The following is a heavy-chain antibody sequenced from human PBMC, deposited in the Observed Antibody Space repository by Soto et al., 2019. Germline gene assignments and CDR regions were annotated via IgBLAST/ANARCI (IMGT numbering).Heavy chain of an antibody. CDR2: IIPILGIA. CDR1: GGTFSSYT. D-gene: IGHD4-17*01. Sequence: QVQLVQSGAEVKKPGSSVKVSCKASGGTFSSYTISWVRQAPGQGLEWMGRIIPILGIANYAQKFQGRVTITEDKSTSTAYMELSSLRSEDTAVYYCARADRNAVTSVDYWGQGTLVTVSS. J-gene: IGHJ4*02. CDR3: ARADRNAVTSVDY. V-gene: IGHV1-69*02.